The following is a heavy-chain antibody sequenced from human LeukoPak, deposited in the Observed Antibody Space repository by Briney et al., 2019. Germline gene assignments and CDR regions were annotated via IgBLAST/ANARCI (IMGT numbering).Heavy chain of an antibody. V-gene: IGHV3-30-3*01. Sequence: PGGSLRLSCAASGFTFSSYAMHWVRQAPGKGLEWVAVISYDGSNKYYADSVKGRFTISRDNSKNTLYLQMNSLRAEDTAVYYCASLYCSGGSCYSSYYYYGMDVWGQGTTVTVSS. CDR2: ISYDGSNK. D-gene: IGHD2-15*01. CDR1: GFTFSSYA. CDR3: ASLYCSGGSCYSSYYYYGMDV. J-gene: IGHJ6*02.